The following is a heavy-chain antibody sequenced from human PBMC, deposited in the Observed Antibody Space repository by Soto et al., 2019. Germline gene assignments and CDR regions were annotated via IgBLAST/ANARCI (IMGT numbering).Heavy chain of an antibody. CDR2: ISFDGSNK. CDR1: KFTFRTYV. CDR3: AREMIPMIMGGMSDMDV. Sequence: QVQLVESGGGVVQPERSQRLSCAASKFTFRTYVMHWVRQAPGKGLEWVSLISFDGSNKYYADSVKGRFTISRDNSKNTMYLQMNSLRPEDTAVYYCAREMIPMIMGGMSDMDVWGQGTTVTVSS. V-gene: IGHV3-30*04. D-gene: IGHD3-22*01. J-gene: IGHJ6*02.